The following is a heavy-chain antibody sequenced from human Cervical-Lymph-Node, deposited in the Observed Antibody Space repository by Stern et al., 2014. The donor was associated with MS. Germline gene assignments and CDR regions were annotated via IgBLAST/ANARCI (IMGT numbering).Heavy chain of an antibody. D-gene: IGHD3-22*01. CDR3: ARESTSGSNDY. CDR2: IWYDGSNK. J-gene: IGHJ4*02. Sequence: VQLEESGGGVVQPGRSLRLSCAASGFTFSSYGMHWVRQAPGKGLEWVAVIWYDGSNKYYADSVKGRFTISRDNSKNTLYLQMNSLRAEDTAVYYCARESTSGSNDYWGQGTLVTVSS. CDR1: GFTFSSYG. V-gene: IGHV3-33*01.